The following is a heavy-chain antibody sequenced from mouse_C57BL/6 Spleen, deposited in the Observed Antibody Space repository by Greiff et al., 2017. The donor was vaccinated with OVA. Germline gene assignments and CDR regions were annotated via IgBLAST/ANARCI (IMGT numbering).Heavy chain of an antibody. CDR3: ARLTTVVAGAMDY. CDR2: IYPRSGNT. CDR1: GYTFTNYG. V-gene: IGHV1-81*01. J-gene: IGHJ4*01. Sequence: QVHVKQSGAELARPGASVKLSCKASGYTFTNYGISWVKQRTGQGLEWIGEIYPRSGNTYYNEKFKGKATLTADKSSSTAYMELRSLTSEDSAVYFCARLTTVVAGAMDYWGQGTSVTVSS. D-gene: IGHD1-1*01.